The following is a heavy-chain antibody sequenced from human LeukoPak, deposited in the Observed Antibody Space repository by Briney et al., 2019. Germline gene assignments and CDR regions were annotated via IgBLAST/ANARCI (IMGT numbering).Heavy chain of an antibody. CDR1: GFTFSDSG. J-gene: IGHJ6*02. V-gene: IGHV3-7*01. D-gene: IGHD3-16*01. CDR3: ATYTHWVAGDV. Sequence: GGSLRLSCGASGFTFSDSGMSWVRQAPGKGLEWVANMNQDGSEKAYVDSVKGRFAISRDNARNSLYLQMSSLRAEDTAVYYCATYTHWVAGDVWGQGTTVTVSS. CDR2: MNQDGSEK.